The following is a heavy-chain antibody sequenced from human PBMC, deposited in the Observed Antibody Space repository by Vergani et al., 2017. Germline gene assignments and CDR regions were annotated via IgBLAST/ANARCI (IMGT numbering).Heavy chain of an antibody. V-gene: IGHV4-34*01. CDR3: ARGPLGYYGMDV. CDR2: INHSGST. CDR1: GGSFSGYY. D-gene: IGHD7-27*01. J-gene: IGHJ6*02. Sequence: QVQLQQWGAGLSKPSETLSLTCAVYGGSFSGYYWSWIRQPPGKGLEWIGEINHSGSTNYNPSLKSRVTISVDTSKNQFSLKLSSVTAADTAVYYCARGPLGYYGMDVWGQGTTVTVSS.